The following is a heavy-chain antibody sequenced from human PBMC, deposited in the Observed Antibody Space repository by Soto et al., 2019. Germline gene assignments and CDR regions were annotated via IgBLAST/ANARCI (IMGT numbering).Heavy chain of an antibody. CDR1: GFTFSSYA. CDR3: ARGPFVVVVAAPLGAFDI. J-gene: IGHJ3*02. CDR2: ISGSGGST. Sequence: GGSLRLSCAASGFTFSSYAMSWVRQAPGKGLEWVSAISGSGGSTYYADSVKGRFTISRDNSKNTLYLQMNSLRAEDTAVYYCARGPFVVVVAAPLGAFDIWGQGTMVTVSS. V-gene: IGHV3-23*01. D-gene: IGHD2-15*01.